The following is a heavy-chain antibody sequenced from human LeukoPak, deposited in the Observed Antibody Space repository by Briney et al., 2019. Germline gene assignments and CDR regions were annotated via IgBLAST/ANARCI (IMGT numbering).Heavy chain of an antibody. V-gene: IGHV4-61*01. J-gene: IGHJ4*02. CDR2: IYYSGST. Sequence: SETLSLTCTVSGGSISSSSYYWSWIRQPPGKGLEWIGYIYYSGSTNYNPSLKSRVTISIDTSKNQFSLKLSSVTAADTAVYYCASSRGPYYFDYWGQGTLVSVSS. CDR3: ASSRGPYYFDY. CDR1: GGSISSSSYY.